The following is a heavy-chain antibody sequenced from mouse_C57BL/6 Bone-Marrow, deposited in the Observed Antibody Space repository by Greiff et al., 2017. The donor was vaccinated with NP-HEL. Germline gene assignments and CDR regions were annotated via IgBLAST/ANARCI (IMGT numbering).Heavy chain of an antibody. Sequence: DVMLVESGGDLVKPGGSLTLSCAASGFTFSSYGMSWVRPTPDKRLEWVATISSGGSYTYYPDSVKGRFTISRDHAKNTLYLQISSLKSEDTAMYYCARDHYGSYYFDYWGQGTTLTVSS. CDR1: GFTFSSYG. V-gene: IGHV5-6*02. CDR3: ARDHYGSYYFDY. J-gene: IGHJ2*01. CDR2: ISSGGSYT. D-gene: IGHD1-1*01.